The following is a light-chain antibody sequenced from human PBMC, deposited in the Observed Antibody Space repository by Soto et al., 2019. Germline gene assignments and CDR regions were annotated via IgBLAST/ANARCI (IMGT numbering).Light chain of an antibody. V-gene: IGLV2-23*02. CDR3: CSYAGNSEV. J-gene: IGLJ1*01. CDR1: SGDVGGYNL. CDR2: EVT. Sequence: QSVLTQPASVSGSPGQSITILCTGTSGDVGGYNLVSWYQQHPGKAPKLMIYEVTERPSGVSNRFSGSKSGSTASLTISGLQPDDEADYYCCSYAGNSEVFGTGTKLTVL.